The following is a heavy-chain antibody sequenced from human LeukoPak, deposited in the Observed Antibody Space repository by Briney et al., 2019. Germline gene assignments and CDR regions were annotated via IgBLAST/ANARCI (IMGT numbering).Heavy chain of an antibody. Sequence: ASVKVSCKASGYTFTSYDINWVRQAPGQGLEWMGWMSPNSGNTGYAQKFQGRVTMTRSTSISTAYMELSSLRSEDTAVYYCARAHNYVIWDYYYGMDVWGQGTTVTVSS. CDR1: GYTFTSYD. V-gene: IGHV1-8*01. CDR3: ARAHNYVIWDYYYGMDV. D-gene: IGHD4-11*01. J-gene: IGHJ6*02. CDR2: MSPNSGNT.